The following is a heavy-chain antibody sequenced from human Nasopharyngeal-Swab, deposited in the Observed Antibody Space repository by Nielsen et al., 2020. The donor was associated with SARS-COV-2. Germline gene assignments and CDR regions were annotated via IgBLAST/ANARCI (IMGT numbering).Heavy chain of an antibody. CDR1: GFTFTNYA. D-gene: IGHD1-26*01. Sequence: GESLKISCAASGFTFTNYAMNWVRQAPGKGLEWVSTNSGRGRSPHYADSVKGRFTISRDSAESTLYLQMNSLRAEDTAIYYCSKDQGGSGSYYWGDHWGQGTLVTVSS. CDR2: NSGRGRSP. V-gene: IGHV3-23*01. J-gene: IGHJ4*02. CDR3: SKDQGGSGSYYWGDH.